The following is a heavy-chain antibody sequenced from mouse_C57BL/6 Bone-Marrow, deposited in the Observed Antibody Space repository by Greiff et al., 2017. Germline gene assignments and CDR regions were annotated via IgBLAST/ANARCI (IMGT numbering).Heavy chain of an antibody. CDR3: ARLLHPYFGY. V-gene: IGHV1-64*01. J-gene: IGHJ2*01. D-gene: IGHD1-1*01. Sequence: QVQLQQPGAELVKPGASVKLSCKASGYTFTSYWMHWVKQRPGQGLEWIGIIHPNSGSTNYNEKFKSKATLTVDKSSCTTYMKLSSLTSEDSAVYYSARLLHPYFGYWGQGTTLTVSS. CDR1: GYTFTSYW. CDR2: IHPNSGST.